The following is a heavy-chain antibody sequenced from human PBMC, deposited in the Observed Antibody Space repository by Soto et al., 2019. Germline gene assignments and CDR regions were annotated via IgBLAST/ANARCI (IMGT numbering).Heavy chain of an antibody. J-gene: IGHJ4*02. Sequence: PGGSQRLSCAASGFTFSSYWMSWVRQAPGKGLEWVANIKHDGTEKYSMDSVKGRFIISRDNAKNSLYLQMNSLRAEDTAVYYCAKYSGAYDFDYWGQGTLVTVSS. D-gene: IGHD5-12*01. CDR3: AKYSGAYDFDY. CDR2: IKHDGTEK. V-gene: IGHV3-7*01. CDR1: GFTFSSYW.